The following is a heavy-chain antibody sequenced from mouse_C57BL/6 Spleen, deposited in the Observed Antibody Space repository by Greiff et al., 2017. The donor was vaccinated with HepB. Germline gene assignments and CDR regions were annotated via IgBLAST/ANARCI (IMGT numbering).Heavy chain of an antibody. D-gene: IGHD1-1*01. V-gene: IGHV5-17*01. CDR1: GFTFSDYG. Sequence: EVKLMESGGGLVKPGGSLKLSCAASGFTFSDYGMHWVRQAPEKGLEWVAYISSGSSTIYYADTVKGRFTISRDNAKNTLFLQMTSLRSEDTAMYYCARDYGSSDYAMDYWGQGTSVTVSS. CDR2: ISSGSSTI. CDR3: ARDYGSSDYAMDY. J-gene: IGHJ4*01.